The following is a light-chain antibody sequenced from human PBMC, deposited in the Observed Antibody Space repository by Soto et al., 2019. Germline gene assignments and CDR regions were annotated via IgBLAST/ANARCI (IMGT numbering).Light chain of an antibody. J-gene: IGKJ1*01. CDR3: QQYNTFSGT. V-gene: IGKV1-5*03. CDR2: HMS. Sequence: GDRVTITCRASQDINNWLAWYQQKPGKAPRLLVHHMSTLDPGVPSRFSGSGSGTEFTLTISSLQPDDFAIYYCQQYNTFSGTFGPGTKVEIK. CDR1: QDINNW.